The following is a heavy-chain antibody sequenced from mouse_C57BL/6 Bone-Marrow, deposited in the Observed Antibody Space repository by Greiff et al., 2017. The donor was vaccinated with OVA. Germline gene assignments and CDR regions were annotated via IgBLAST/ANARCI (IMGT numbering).Heavy chain of an antibody. CDR1: GYAFSSSW. D-gene: IGHD2-5*01. CDR3: AILYSNYYFDY. V-gene: IGHV1-82*01. J-gene: IGHJ2*01. CDR2: IYPGDGDT. Sequence: QVQLQQSGPELVKPGASVKISCKASGYAFSSSWMNWVKQRPGKGLEWIGRIYPGDGDTNYNGKFKGKATLTADKSSSTAYMQLSSLTSEDSAVYYCAILYSNYYFDYWGQGTTLTVSS.